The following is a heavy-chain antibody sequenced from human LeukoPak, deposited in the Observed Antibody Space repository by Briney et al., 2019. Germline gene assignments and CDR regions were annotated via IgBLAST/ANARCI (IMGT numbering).Heavy chain of an antibody. Sequence: ASVKVSCKASGGTFSSYAISWVRQAPGQGLEWMGGIIPIFGTANYAQKFQGRVTITADESTSTAYMELSSLRSEDTAVYYCARDHYGDNWFDPWGQGTLVSVSS. D-gene: IGHD4-17*01. CDR2: IIPIFGTA. V-gene: IGHV1-69*13. CDR3: ARDHYGDNWFDP. CDR1: GGTFSSYA. J-gene: IGHJ5*02.